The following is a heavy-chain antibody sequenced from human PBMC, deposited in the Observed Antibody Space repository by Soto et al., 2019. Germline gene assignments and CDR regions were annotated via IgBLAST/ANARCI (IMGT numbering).Heavy chain of an antibody. CDR2: IWYDGSNK. V-gene: IGHV3-33*01. CDR1: GLTFSSYG. J-gene: IGHJ4*02. CDR3: ARDGDTAMVLDY. D-gene: IGHD5-18*01. Sequence: QVQLVESGGGVVQPGRSLRLSCAASGLTFSSYGMHWVRQAPGKGLEWVAVIWYDGSNKYYADSVKGRFTISRDNSKNTLYLQMNSLRAEDTAVYYCARDGDTAMVLDYWGQGTLVTVSS.